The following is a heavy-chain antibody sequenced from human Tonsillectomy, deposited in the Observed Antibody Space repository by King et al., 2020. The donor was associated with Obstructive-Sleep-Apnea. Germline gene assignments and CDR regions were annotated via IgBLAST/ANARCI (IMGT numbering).Heavy chain of an antibody. V-gene: IGHV4-59*08. Sequence: VQLQESGPGLVKPSETLSLTCIVSGDSISSYYWSWVRQPPGKGLEWIGYIYYSGNTIYNPSLKSRVTMSVATSKNQFSLKLSSVTAADTAVYYCARHEGIGYYYYGLDVWGQGTTVTVSS. CDR3: ARHEGIGYYYYGLDV. CDR2: IYYSGNT. D-gene: IGHD2-15*01. CDR1: GDSISSYY. J-gene: IGHJ6*02.